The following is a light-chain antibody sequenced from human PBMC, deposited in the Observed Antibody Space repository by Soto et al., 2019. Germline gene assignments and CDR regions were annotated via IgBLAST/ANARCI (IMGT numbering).Light chain of an antibody. V-gene: IGKV3-11*01. CDR2: DAS. CDR1: QSVSSY. Sequence: EIVLTQSPSTLSLSPGERATLSCRASQSVSSYLAWYQQKPGQAPRLLIYDASNRATGIPARFSGSGSGTDFPLTISSLEPEYFAFYYCQQRSNWPTFGGGTKVEIK. J-gene: IGKJ4*01. CDR3: QQRSNWPT.